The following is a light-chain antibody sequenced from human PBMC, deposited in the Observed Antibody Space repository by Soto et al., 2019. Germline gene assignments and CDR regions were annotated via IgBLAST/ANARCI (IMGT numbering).Light chain of an antibody. CDR2: GAS. Sequence: EIVLTQSPGTLSFSPGEGATLSCRASQSVTINYLAWYQQKPGQSPRLLIYGASSRATGIPDRFSGSGSGTDFNLSISRLEPEDFAVYYCQQYSRSVGTFGQGTKVDI. CDR3: QQYSRSVGT. CDR1: QSVTINY. V-gene: IGKV3-20*01. J-gene: IGKJ1*01.